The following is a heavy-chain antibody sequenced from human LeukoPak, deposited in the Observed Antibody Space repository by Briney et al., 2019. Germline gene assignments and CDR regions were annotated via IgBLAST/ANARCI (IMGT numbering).Heavy chain of an antibody. CDR2: ISWNSGSI. Sequence: GGSLRLSCAASGFTFSSYSMHWVRQAPGKGLGWVSGISWNSGSIGYADSVKGRFTISRDNAKNSLYLEMNSLRAEDTALYYCAKDSYSSSWDYFDYWGQGTLVTVSS. V-gene: IGHV3-9*01. J-gene: IGHJ4*02. CDR1: GFTFSSYS. D-gene: IGHD6-13*01. CDR3: AKDSYSSSWDYFDY.